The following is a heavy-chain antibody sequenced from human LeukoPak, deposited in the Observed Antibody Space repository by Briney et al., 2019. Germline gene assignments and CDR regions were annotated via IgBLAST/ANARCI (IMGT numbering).Heavy chain of an antibody. V-gene: IGHV3-23*01. J-gene: IGHJ5*02. D-gene: IGHD3-22*01. CDR3: AKDPGDDSSGYYYLNWFDP. CDR2: ISGSGGST. Sequence: GGSLRLSCAASGFTFSSYAMSWVRQAPGKGLEWVSAISGSGGSTYYADSVKGRFTISRDNSKNTLYLQMNSLRAEDTAVYYCAKDPGDDSSGYYYLNWFDPWGQGTLVTVSS. CDR1: GFTFSSYA.